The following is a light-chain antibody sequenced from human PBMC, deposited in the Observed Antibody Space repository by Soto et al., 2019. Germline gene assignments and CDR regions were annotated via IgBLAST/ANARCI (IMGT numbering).Light chain of an antibody. CDR1: RSDVGSYNF. V-gene: IGLV2-23*01. Sequence: QSALTQPASVAGSPGQSISISFTGSRSDVGSYNFVSWYQLFPGKAPKLIIYEADKRPSGVSSRFSGSKSGFTASLTISGLQAEDEADYFCSSYAGDSALIFGGGTKLTVL. J-gene: IGLJ2*01. CDR2: EAD. CDR3: SSYAGDSALI.